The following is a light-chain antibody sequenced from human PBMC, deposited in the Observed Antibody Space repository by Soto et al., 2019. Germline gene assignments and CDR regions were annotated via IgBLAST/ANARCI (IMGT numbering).Light chain of an antibody. CDR3: CSYAGSYCYV. V-gene: IGLV3-21*02. Sequence: SYELTQPPSVSAAPGQTAKITCGLDSVGFRSVHWYQQKAGQAPVLVVFDDDDRPSGIPERFSGSNSGNTASLTISGLQAEDEADYYCCSYAGSYCYVFGTGTKLTVL. CDR2: DDD. CDR1: SVGFRS. J-gene: IGLJ1*01.